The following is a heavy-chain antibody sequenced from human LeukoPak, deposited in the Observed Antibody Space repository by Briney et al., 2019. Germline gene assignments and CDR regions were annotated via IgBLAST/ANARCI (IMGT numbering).Heavy chain of an antibody. J-gene: IGHJ6*03. D-gene: IGHD3-3*01. V-gene: IGHV3-21*01. CDR2: ITSSGTYI. CDR3: ARYYDFWSSYSSYYYMDV. Sequence: GGSLRLSCATSGFTFNNYNMNWVRQAPGRALEWVSSITSSGTYIFYADSVKGRFTISRDNAKNSLYLQMNSLRAEDTAVYYCARYYDFWSSYSSYYYMDVWGKGTTVTVSS. CDR1: GFTFNNYN.